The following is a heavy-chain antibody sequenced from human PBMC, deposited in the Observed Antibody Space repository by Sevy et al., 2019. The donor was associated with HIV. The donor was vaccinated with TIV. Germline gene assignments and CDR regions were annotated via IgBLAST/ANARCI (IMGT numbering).Heavy chain of an antibody. D-gene: IGHD2-8*01. CDR2: LSFGCGEI. CDR1: GFTFSKYS. V-gene: IGHV3-23*01. CDR3: AGEGCTKPHDY. J-gene: IGHJ4*02. Sequence: GGSLRLSCAASGFTFSKYSMSWVRQPPGKGLEWVSTLSFGCGEINYADSVKGRFTISRDNSKSSVYLQMNNLRPEDTAVYYCAGEGCTKPHDYWGQGTLGTVSS.